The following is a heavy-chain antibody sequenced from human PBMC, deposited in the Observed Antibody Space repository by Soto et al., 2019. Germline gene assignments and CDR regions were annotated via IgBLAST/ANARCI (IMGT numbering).Heavy chain of an antibody. Sequence: QVTLKESGPVLVKPTETLTLTCTVSGFSLSNARMGVSWIRQPPGKALEWLAHIFSNDEKAYSTSLKSRPTIHKETSKSQVGLTMTNMDPVDTATYDCARIRGSSSWQRGAFDIWGQETMLTVSS. CDR2: IFSNDEK. J-gene: IGHJ3*02. V-gene: IGHV2-26*01. CDR1: GFSLSNARMG. CDR3: ARIRGSSSWQRGAFDI. D-gene: IGHD6-13*01.